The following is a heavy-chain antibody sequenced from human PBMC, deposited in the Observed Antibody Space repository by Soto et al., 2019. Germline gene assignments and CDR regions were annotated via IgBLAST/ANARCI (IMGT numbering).Heavy chain of an antibody. CDR1: GFTFSSYW. J-gene: IGHJ4*02. CDR3: ARESDGANSL. V-gene: IGHV3-74*01. CDR2: INGDGSST. Sequence: GGSLGLSCAASGFTFSSYWMHWVRQAPGKGLVWVSRINGDGSSTGYADSVKGRFTISRDNAKNTLYLQMNSLRAEDTAVYYCARESDGANSLWGQGTLVTVSS. D-gene: IGHD4-17*01.